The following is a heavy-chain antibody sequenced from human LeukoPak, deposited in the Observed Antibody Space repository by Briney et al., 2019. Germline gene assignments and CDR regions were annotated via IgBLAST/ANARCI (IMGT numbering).Heavy chain of an antibody. CDR2: IWNDGSNT. CDR1: GFTFSSYG. CDR3: AKGGRYGSGSYYPDY. Sequence: GGSLTLSCAASGFTFSSYGMHWVRQAPAQGLERVAVIWNDGSNTYYADSVKGRFTISRDNSKNTLYLQMNNLRAEDTAVYYCAKGGRYGSGSYYPDYWGQGTLVTVSS. D-gene: IGHD3-10*01. J-gene: IGHJ4*02. V-gene: IGHV3-33*06.